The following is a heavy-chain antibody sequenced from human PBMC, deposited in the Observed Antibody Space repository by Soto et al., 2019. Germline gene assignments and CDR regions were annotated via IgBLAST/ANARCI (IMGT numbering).Heavy chain of an antibody. V-gene: IGHV4-34*01. CDR3: ARGRGAMVRGVKYYFDY. Sequence: SETLSLTCAAYGGSFSGYYWSWIRQPPGKGLEWIGEINHSGSTNYNPSLKSRVTISVDTSKNQLSLKLSSVTAADTAVYYCARGRGAMVRGVKYYFDYWGQGTLVTVSS. CDR2: INHSGST. J-gene: IGHJ4*02. D-gene: IGHD3-10*01. CDR1: GGSFSGYY.